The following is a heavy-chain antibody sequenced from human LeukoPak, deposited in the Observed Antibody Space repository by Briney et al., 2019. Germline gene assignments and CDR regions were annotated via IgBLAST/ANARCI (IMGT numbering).Heavy chain of an antibody. Sequence: ASETLSLTCAVSGDFISSGYYWGWIRQSPGKGLEWIGSIYYSGSTYYNPSLKSRVTISVDTSKNQFSLKLSSVTAADTAVYYCARLRAIQLWGTPRWYYFDYWGQGTLVTVSS. CDR1: GDFISSGYY. D-gene: IGHD5-18*01. V-gene: IGHV4-38-2*01. CDR2: IYYSGST. CDR3: ARLRAIQLWGTPRWYYFDY. J-gene: IGHJ4*02.